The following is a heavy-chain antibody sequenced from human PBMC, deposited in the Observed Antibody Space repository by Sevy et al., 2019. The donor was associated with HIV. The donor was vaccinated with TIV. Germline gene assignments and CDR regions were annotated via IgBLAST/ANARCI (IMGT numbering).Heavy chain of an antibody. Sequence: SETLSLTCTVSGGSISSGGYYWSWIRQHPGKGLEWIGYIHYSGSTYYNPSLKSRVTISVDTSKNQFSLKLSSVTAADTAVYYCARSPSSDTVTTTHYYYGMDVWGQGTTVTVSS. J-gene: IGHJ6*02. CDR3: ARSPSSDTVTTTHYYYGMDV. V-gene: IGHV4-31*03. CDR2: IHYSGST. D-gene: IGHD4-17*01. CDR1: GGSISSGGYY.